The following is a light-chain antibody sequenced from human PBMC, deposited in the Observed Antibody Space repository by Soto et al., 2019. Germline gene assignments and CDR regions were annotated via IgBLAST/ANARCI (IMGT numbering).Light chain of an antibody. Sequence: EIVMTQSPATLSVSPGERATLSLSASQTVSSNLAGYQQKPGQPPRLLIYHTSPSATGIPASFSGSGSGTEFTLTISSLQADDFAVYYCQQYNNWPTYTFGQGTKLEIK. V-gene: IGKV3-15*01. CDR3: QQYNNWPTYT. CDR1: QTVSSN. CDR2: HTS. J-gene: IGKJ2*01.